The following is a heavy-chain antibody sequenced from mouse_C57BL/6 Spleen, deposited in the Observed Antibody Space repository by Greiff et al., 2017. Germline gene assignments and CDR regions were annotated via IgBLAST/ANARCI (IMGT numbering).Heavy chain of an antibody. J-gene: IGHJ2*01. CDR3: VTTVVATGY. V-gene: IGHV1-81*01. D-gene: IGHD1-1*01. Sequence: QVQLQQSGAALARPGASVKLPCKAPGYTFTSDGISWVKQSTGQGLEWIGEIYPRSGNTYDNEKFKGKATLTADKSSSTAYMELRSLTSEDSAVYFCVTTVVATGYWGQGTTLTVSS. CDR2: IYPRSGNT. CDR1: GYTFTSDG.